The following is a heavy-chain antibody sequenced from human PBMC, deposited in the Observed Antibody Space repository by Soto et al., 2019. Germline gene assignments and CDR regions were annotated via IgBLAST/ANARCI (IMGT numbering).Heavy chain of an antibody. D-gene: IGHD2-15*01. CDR2: TYYRPKWYN. CDR3: ARDRTYCSGGSCFYDWFDP. V-gene: IGHV6-1*01. J-gene: IGHJ5*02. CDR1: GDSVSSNSAA. Sequence: SQTLSLTCAISGDSVSSNSAAWNWIRQSPSRGLEWLGRTYYRPKWYNDYAVSVKSRITISPDTSKNQFSLQLNSVTPEDTAVYYCARDRTYCSGGSCFYDWFDPWSQGTLVTVSS.